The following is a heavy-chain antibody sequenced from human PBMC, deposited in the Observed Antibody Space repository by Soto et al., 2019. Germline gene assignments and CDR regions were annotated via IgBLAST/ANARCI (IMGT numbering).Heavy chain of an antibody. CDR2: MNPNSGNT. CDR1: GDTFTSYD. Sequence: ASVKVSCKASGDTFTSYDSNWVRQATGQGLEWMGWMNPNSGNTGYAQKFQGRVTMTRNTSISTAYMELSSLRSEDTAVYYCARLTHPGGQYQLLDHDRGAYYYYMDVWGKGTTVTVSS. J-gene: IGHJ6*03. V-gene: IGHV1-8*01. D-gene: IGHD2-2*01. CDR3: ARLTHPGGQYQLLDHDRGAYYYYMDV.